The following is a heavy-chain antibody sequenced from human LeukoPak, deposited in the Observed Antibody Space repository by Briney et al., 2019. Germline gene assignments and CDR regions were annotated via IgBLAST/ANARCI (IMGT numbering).Heavy chain of an antibody. J-gene: IGHJ6*03. CDR3: AKDGYDYYYYYMDV. Sequence: GGXLRLSCAASGFTFSNYPMSWVRQAPGKGLEWVSLISGSGGNTYYADSVKGRFTISRDNSKNTLYLQMNSLRAEDTAVYYCAKDGYDYYYYYMDVWGKGTTVTVSS. V-gene: IGHV3-23*01. CDR1: GFTFSNYP. CDR2: ISGSGGNT. D-gene: IGHD1-1*01.